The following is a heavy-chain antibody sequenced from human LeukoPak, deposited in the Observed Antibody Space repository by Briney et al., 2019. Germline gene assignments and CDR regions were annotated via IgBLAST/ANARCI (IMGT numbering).Heavy chain of an antibody. Sequence: GGSLRLSCAASGFPFGNYAMSWVRQTPGKGLECVSVISGDGGNTYYADSVKGRFTISRDNSKNTLYLQMNSLRVEDTAVYYCARASRVTTRLDAFDIWGQGTMVTVSS. V-gene: IGHV3-23*01. CDR3: ARASRVTTRLDAFDI. J-gene: IGHJ3*02. CDR2: ISGDGGNT. CDR1: GFPFGNYA. D-gene: IGHD2-21*02.